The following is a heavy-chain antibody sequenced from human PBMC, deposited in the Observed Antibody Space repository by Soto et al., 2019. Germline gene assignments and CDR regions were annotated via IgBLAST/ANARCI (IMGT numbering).Heavy chain of an antibody. CDR1: GGTFSSYA. V-gene: IGHV1-69*13. CDR3: ARYGSIVGANLFDY. J-gene: IGHJ4*02. CDR2: IIPIFGTA. Sequence: GASVKVSCKASGGTFSSYAISWVRQAPGQGLEWMGGIIPIFGTANYAQKFQGRVTITADESTSTAYMELSSLRSEDTAVYYCARYGSIVGANLFDYWGQGTLVTVSS. D-gene: IGHD1-26*01.